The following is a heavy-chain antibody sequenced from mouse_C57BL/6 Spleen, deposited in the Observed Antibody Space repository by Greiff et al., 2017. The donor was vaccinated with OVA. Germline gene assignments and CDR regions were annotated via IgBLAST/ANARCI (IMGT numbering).Heavy chain of an antibody. CDR2: IHPNSGST. Sequence: QVQLQQPGAELVKPGASVKLSCKASGYTFTSYWMHWVKQRPGQGLEWIGMIHPNSGSTNYNEKFKSKATLTVDKSSSTAYMQLSSLTSEDSAVYYCARSSPELGLFAYWGQGTLVTVSA. CDR1: GYTFTSYW. J-gene: IGHJ3*01. V-gene: IGHV1-64*01. D-gene: IGHD4-1*01. CDR3: ARSSPELGLFAY.